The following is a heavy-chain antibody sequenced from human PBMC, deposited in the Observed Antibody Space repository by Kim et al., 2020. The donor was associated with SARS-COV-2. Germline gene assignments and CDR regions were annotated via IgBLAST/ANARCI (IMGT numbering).Heavy chain of an antibody. CDR3: AKAGADGDYYY. V-gene: IGHV3-33*06. CDR2: IWYDGSNK. J-gene: IGHJ4*02. Sequence: GGSLRLSCAASGFIFRSYGMHWVRQAPGKGLEWVAVIWYDGSNKYYADSVKGRFTISRDNSKNTLYLQMNSLRAEDTAVYYCAKAGADGDYYYWGQGTLVTVSS. D-gene: IGHD4-17*01. CDR1: GFIFRSYG.